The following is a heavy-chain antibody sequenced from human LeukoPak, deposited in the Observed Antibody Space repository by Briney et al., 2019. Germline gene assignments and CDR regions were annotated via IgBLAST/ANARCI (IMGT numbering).Heavy chain of an antibody. J-gene: IGHJ4*02. Sequence: GGSLRLSCAASGFTFSSYAMSWVRQAPGKGLEWVSGFSDSGGTTYYADSVKGRFTISRDNSKNTLYLQMSRLRAEDTAVYFRAKDSCTSATCYTDKFYFDSWGQGTLVAVSS. D-gene: IGHD2-8*01. CDR1: GFTFSSYA. V-gene: IGHV3-23*01. CDR2: FSDSGGTT. CDR3: AKDSCTSATCYTDKFYFDS.